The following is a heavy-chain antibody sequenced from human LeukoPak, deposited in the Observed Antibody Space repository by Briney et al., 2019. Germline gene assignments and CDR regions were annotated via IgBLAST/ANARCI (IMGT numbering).Heavy chain of an antibody. J-gene: IGHJ6*02. CDR3: AKGGDGHNLEYYYYGMDV. D-gene: IGHD5-24*01. CDR2: ISYDGSNK. V-gene: IGHV3-30*18. CDR1: GFTFGSYG. Sequence: GGSLRLSCAASGFTFGSYGMHWVRQAPGKGLEWVAVISYDGSNKYYADSVKGRFTISRDNSKNTLYLQMNSLRAEDTAVYYCAKGGDGHNLEYYYYGMDVWGQGTTVTVSS.